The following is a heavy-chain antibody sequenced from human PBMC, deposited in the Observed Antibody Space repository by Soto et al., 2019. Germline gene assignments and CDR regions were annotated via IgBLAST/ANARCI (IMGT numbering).Heavy chain of an antibody. J-gene: IGHJ6*01. Sequence: SETLSLTCTGSGASISSGNYYWTWVRQPPGKGLEWIGYIYYSGATYYNPSLKRRLNISIDTSTDQFFVSLTSVTAAASTVYRCARARGGIGVHSYGMDPLGQWTTVTVSS. V-gene: IGHV4-30-4*01. CDR1: GASISSGNYY. CDR2: IYYSGAT. CDR3: ARARGGIGVHSYGMDP. D-gene: IGHD3-16*02.